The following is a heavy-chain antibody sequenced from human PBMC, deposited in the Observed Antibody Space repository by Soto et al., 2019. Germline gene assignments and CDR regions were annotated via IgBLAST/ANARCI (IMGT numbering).Heavy chain of an antibody. V-gene: IGHV4-34*01. CDR3: ATDSTSRFYGLDV. CDR2: INHSGSTN. CDR1: GGSLSGYY. D-gene: IGHD2-2*01. J-gene: IGHJ6*02. Sequence: SETLSLTSDVYGGSLSGYYWSWIRQSPGKGLEWIGEINHSGSTNNFSPSLKSRVTISVDTSKNQFSLRLSSVTAADTAVYYCATDSTSRFYGLDVWGPGTTVTVSS.